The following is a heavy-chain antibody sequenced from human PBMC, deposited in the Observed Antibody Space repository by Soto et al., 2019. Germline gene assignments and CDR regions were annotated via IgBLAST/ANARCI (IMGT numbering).Heavy chain of an antibody. D-gene: IGHD1-26*01. Sequence: PGRSLRLSCAASGFTFNSYEMNWVRQSPGKGLEWLSYISGSGSSIYYADSVEGRFTISRDNAKSSLYLQMNSLRAEDTAVYYCARDSWSYSRDRVFVFDYWGQGTLVTVSS. V-gene: IGHV3-48*03. CDR3: ARDSWSYSRDRVFVFDY. J-gene: IGHJ4*02. CDR2: ISGSGSSI. CDR1: GFTFNSYE.